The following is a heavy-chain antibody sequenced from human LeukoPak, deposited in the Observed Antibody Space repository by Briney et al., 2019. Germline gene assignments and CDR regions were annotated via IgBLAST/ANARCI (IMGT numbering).Heavy chain of an antibody. J-gene: IGHJ3*02. D-gene: IGHD3-22*01. V-gene: IGHV3-23*01. Sequence: PGGSLRLSCAASGSTFSSYAMSWVRQAPGKGLEWVSAISGSGGSTYYADSVKGRFTISRDNSKNTLYLQMNSLRAEDTAVYYCAKGHYYDSSGYYQDAFDIWGQGTMVTVSS. CDR3: AKGHYYDSSGYYQDAFDI. CDR1: GSTFSSYA. CDR2: ISGSGGST.